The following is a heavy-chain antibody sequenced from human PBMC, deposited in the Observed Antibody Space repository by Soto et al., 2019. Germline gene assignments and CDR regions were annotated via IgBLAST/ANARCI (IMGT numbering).Heavy chain of an antibody. V-gene: IGHV3-23*01. CDR2: ISGSGGST. Sequence: GGFLRLSCAASGFTFSTYAMSWVRQAPGKGLEWVSAISGSGGSTYSADSVKGRFTISRDNSKNMLFLQMNSLRAEDTAIYYCAKGDTTPPTYLAYWGQGTLVTVSS. CDR1: GFTFSTYA. D-gene: IGHD1-1*01. CDR3: AKGDTTPPTYLAY. J-gene: IGHJ4*02.